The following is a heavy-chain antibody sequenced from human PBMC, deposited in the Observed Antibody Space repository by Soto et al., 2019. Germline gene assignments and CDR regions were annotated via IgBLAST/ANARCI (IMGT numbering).Heavy chain of an antibody. CDR3: ARTPVYMMVVAAIAGYFDY. CDR2: IYYSGST. CDR1: GGSISSSSYY. Sequence: SETLSLTCTVSGGSISSSSYYWGWIRQPPGKGLEWIGSIYYSGSTYYNPSLKSRVTISVDTSKNQFSLKLSSVTAADTAVYYCARTPVYMMVVAAIAGYFDYWGQGTLVTVSS. V-gene: IGHV4-39*01. J-gene: IGHJ4*02. D-gene: IGHD2-15*01.